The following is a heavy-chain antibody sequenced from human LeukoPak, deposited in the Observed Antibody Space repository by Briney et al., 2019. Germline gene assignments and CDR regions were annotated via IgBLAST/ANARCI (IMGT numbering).Heavy chain of an antibody. J-gene: IGHJ6*02. CDR1: GFTFSSYA. CDR2: IYSGGST. CDR3: ARVGRGYSYDYYYGMAV. D-gene: IGHD5-18*01. V-gene: IGHV3-53*01. Sequence: PGGSLRLSCSASGFTFSSYAMHWVRQAPGKGLEWVSVIYSGGSTYYADSVKGRFTISRDNSNNTLYLQMNSLRAEDTAVYYCARVGRGYSYDYYYGMAVWGQGTTVTVSS.